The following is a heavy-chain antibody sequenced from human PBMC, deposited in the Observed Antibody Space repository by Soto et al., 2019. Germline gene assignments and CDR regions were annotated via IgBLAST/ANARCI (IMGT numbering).Heavy chain of an antibody. J-gene: IGHJ5*02. D-gene: IGHD2-8*01. Sequence: QVQLQQWGAGLLKPSETLSLTCAVYGGSFSGYYWSWIRQPPGKGLEWIGEINHSGSTNYNPSLKSRVTISVDTSKNQFSLKLSSVTAADTDVYYCAKPSMHYYNCFDPWGQGTLVTVSS. CDR3: AKPSMHYYNCFDP. CDR2: INHSGST. V-gene: IGHV4-34*01. CDR1: GGSFSGYY.